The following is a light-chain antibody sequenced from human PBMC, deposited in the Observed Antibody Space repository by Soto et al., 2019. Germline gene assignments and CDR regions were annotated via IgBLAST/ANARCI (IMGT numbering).Light chain of an antibody. CDR3: QQYGSSPLT. CDR1: QSVSSS. J-gene: IGKJ4*01. Sequence: EIVLTQSPGTLSLSPGERATVSCRASQSVSSSLAWYQQKPGQAPRLLVYGASSSATGIPDRFSGSGSGTDFTLTISRLEPEDFAVYYCQQYGSSPLTFGGGTKVEIK. CDR2: GAS. V-gene: IGKV3-20*01.